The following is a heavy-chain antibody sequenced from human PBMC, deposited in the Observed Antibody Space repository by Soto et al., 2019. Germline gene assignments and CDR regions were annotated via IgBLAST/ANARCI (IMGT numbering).Heavy chain of an antibody. CDR3: ASTHDYGDPLSMDV. D-gene: IGHD4-17*01. J-gene: IGHJ6*02. CDR2: IYPCDSDT. CDR1: GYSFTIYW. Sequence: GESLKISCDGSGYSFTIYWIGLVLQMPGKGLEWMGIIYPCDSDTRYSPSFQGQVTISADKSISTAYLQWSSLKASDTAMYYCASTHDYGDPLSMDVWGQGTTVTVSS. V-gene: IGHV5-51*01.